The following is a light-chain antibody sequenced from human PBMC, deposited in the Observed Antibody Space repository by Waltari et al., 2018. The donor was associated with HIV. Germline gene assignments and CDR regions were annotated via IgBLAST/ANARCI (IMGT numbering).Light chain of an antibody. CDR3: GSWDDSLNGHVV. J-gene: IGLJ2*01. V-gene: IGLV1-44*01. Sequence: QSVLSLPPSASGSLGQRVPLFCSVSSSTIGGNSVNCYQQLPGTAPKLLISSNIQRRSGVPDRFSASKSGTSASLAISGLQSEDEADYYCGSWDDSLNGHVVFGGGTKLTVL. CDR1: SSTIGGNS. CDR2: SNI.